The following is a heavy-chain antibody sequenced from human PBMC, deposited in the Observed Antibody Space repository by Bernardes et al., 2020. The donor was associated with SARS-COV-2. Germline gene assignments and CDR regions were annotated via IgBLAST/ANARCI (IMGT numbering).Heavy chain of an antibody. J-gene: IGHJ5*01. Sequence: GGSLRLSCAASGFTLNSDAMHWVRQAPGKGLEWVAALWYDGSKDYYTGSVKGRFTISRDTSKNTLYLQMNSLRAEDTAVYYCARAFSFDTWFFDSWGQGTLVTVSS. CDR3: ARAFSFDTWFFDS. V-gene: IGHV3-33*01. CDR2: LWYDGSKD. D-gene: IGHD3-10*01. CDR1: GFTLNSDA.